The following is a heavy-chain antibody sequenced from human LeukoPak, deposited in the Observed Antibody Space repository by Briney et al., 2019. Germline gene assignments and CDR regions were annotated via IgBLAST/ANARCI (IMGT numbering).Heavy chain of an antibody. J-gene: IGHJ4*02. CDR1: GGSISSGSYY. V-gene: IGHV4-61*02. Sequence: SEALSLTCTVSGGSISSGSYYWSWIRQPAGKGLEWIGRIYTSGSTNYNPSLKSRVTISVDTSKNQFSLKLSSVTAADTAVYYCARASGAIFDFDYWGQGTLVTVSS. CDR2: IYTSGST. D-gene: IGHD3-3*01. CDR3: ARASGAIFDFDY.